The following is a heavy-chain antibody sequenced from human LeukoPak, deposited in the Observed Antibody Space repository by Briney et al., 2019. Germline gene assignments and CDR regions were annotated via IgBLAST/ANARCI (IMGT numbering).Heavy chain of an antibody. Sequence: GGSLRLSCAASGFTFSSYGMHWVRQAPGKGLEWVAFIRPDGDNKYYADSVKGRFTISRDNSKNTLYRQMNSLSAEDPAVHYCARARRSGGITLIRGVKDRGWFDSWGQGTLVTVSS. CDR3: ARARRSGGITLIRGVKDRGWFDS. CDR2: IRPDGDNK. J-gene: IGHJ5*01. D-gene: IGHD3-10*01. CDR1: GFTFSSYG. V-gene: IGHV3-30*02.